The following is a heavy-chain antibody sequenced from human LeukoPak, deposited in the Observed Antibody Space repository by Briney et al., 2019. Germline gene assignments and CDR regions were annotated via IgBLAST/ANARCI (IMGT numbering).Heavy chain of an antibody. J-gene: IGHJ4*02. CDR3: ARDPWRGSGYDDDY. V-gene: IGHV4-39*07. D-gene: IGHD5-12*01. CDR2: IYHSGST. Sequence: KPSETLSLTCTVSGGSISSSSYYWGWIRQPPGKGLEWIGSIYHSGSTYYNPSLQSRVTISVDTSKNQFSLKLSSVTAADTAVYYCARDPWRGSGYDDDYWGQGTLVTVSS. CDR1: GGSISSSSYY.